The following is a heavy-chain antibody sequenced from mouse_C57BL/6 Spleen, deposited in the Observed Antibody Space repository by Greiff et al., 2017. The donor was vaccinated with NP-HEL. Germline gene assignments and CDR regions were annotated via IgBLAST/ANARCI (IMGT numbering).Heavy chain of an antibody. CDR3: TRRSRDGYYYAMDY. D-gene: IGHD2-3*01. Sequence: EVQLQQSGTVLARPGASVKMSCKTSGYTFTSYWMHWVKQRPGQGLEWIGAIYPGNSDTSYNQKFKGKAKLTAVTSASTAYMELSSLTNEDSAVYYCTRRSRDGYYYAMDYWGQGTSVTVSS. CDR2: IYPGNSDT. V-gene: IGHV1-5*01. CDR1: GYTFTSYW. J-gene: IGHJ4*01.